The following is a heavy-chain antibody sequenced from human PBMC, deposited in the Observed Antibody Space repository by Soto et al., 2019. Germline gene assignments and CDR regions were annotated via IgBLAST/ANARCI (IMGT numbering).Heavy chain of an antibody. D-gene: IGHD2-21*02. V-gene: IGHV3-23*01. CDR1: GFTFSDYY. CDR3: AKGSGGNSYYFDY. CDR2: ISGSGGST. J-gene: IGHJ4*02. Sequence: GGSLRLSCAASGFTFSDYYMSWIRQAPGKGLEWVSAISGSGGSTYYADSVKGRFTISRDNSKNTLYLQMNSLRAEDTAVYYCAKGSGGNSYYFDYWGQGTLVTVSS.